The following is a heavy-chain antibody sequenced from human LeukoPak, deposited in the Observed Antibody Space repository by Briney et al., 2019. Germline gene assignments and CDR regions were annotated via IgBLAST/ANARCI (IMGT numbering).Heavy chain of an antibody. J-gene: IGHJ6*03. CDR1: GYAFTSYY. D-gene: IGHD3-22*01. CDR3: ARDVGYYDSSGYSKPYYYYYYMDV. V-gene: IGHV1-46*03. Sequence: ASVKVSCKASGYAFTSYYMHWVRQAPGQGLEWMGIINPSGGSTSYAQKFQGRVTMTRDTSTSTVYMELSSLRSEDTAVYYCARDVGYYDSSGYSKPYYYYYYMDVWGKGTTVTVSS. CDR2: INPSGGST.